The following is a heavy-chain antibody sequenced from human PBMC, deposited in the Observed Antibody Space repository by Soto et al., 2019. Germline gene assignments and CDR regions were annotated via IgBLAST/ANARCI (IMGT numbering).Heavy chain of an antibody. CDR2: INAGNGNT. Sequence: QVQLVQSGAEVKKPGASVKVFCKASGYTFTNYIMHWVRQAPGQRLKWLGWINAGNGNTKYSQKFQGRVTITRDTSASTAYMELSSLRSEDTAVYYCARAYGDPTYPSCMDVWGQGTTVTVSS. CDR1: GYTFTNYI. J-gene: IGHJ6*02. CDR3: ARAYGDPTYPSCMDV. V-gene: IGHV1-3*01. D-gene: IGHD4-17*01.